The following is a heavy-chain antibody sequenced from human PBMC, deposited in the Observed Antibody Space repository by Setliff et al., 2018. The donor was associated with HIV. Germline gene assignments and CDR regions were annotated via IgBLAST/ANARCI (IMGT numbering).Heavy chain of an antibody. Sequence: PSETLSLTCTVTGGSISSGGFYWTWIRQHPGKGLEWIGYIYNTGSTYHSPSLESRVTISIDTSKNQFSLKLSSVTAADPAVYYCATRPRIAARPFDYWGQGMLVTVSS. CDR1: GGSISSGGFY. V-gene: IGHV4-31*03. CDR2: IYNTGST. J-gene: IGHJ4*02. D-gene: IGHD6-6*01. CDR3: ATRPRIAARPFDY.